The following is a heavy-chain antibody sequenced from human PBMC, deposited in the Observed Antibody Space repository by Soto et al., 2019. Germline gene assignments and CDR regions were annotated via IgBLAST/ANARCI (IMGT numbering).Heavy chain of an antibody. V-gene: IGHV3-9*01. CDR1: GFTFDDYA. CDR2: ISWNSGSI. D-gene: IGHD5-12*01. CDR3: AKEEVNIVATPHAFDI. Sequence: GGSLRLSCAASGFTFDDYAMHWVRQAPGKGLEWVSGISWNSGSIGYADSVKGRFTISRDNAKNSLYLQMNSLRAEDTALYYCAKEEVNIVATPHAFDIWGQGTMVTVSS. J-gene: IGHJ3*02.